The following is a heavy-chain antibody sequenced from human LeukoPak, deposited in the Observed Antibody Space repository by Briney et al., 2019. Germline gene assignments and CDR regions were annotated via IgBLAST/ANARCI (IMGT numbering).Heavy chain of an antibody. CDR1: GFTFSTYW. J-gene: IGHJ4*02. Sequence: GGSLRLSCAASGFTFSTYWMAWVRQAPGKGVEWVANIKGDESARHQADSVKGRLTISRDNTQNSVYLQMSNLRGDDTAVYYCARDVVGSLDYWGQGTLVTVSS. CDR3: ARDVVGSLDY. V-gene: IGHV3-7*01. D-gene: IGHD1-26*01. CDR2: IKGDESAR.